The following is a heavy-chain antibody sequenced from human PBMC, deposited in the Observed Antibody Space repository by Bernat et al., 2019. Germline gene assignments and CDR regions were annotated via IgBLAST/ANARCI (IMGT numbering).Heavy chain of an antibody. CDR1: GGSISSGGYY. J-gene: IGHJ5*02. CDR3: ERGVGYCSGGSCYGVWFDP. V-gene: IGHV4-31*02. D-gene: IGHD2-15*01. CDR2: LYYSGST. Sequence: TVSGGSISSGGYYWSWIRQHPGKGLEWIGYLYYSGSTYYNPSLKSRVTISVDTSKNQFSLKLSSVTAADTAVYYCERGVGYCSGGSCYGVWFDPWGQGTLV.